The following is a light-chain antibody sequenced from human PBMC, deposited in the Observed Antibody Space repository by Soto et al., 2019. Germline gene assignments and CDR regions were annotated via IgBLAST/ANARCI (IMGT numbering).Light chain of an antibody. CDR2: DAS. Sequence: ETVLTQSPATLSLSPGETATLSCRASQSVRIFLAWYQHRPGQAPRLVIDDASNRATGIPARFSGSGSGTDFTLTISSLEPEDFAVYYCQQRSSRPPWTFGQGTKVDIK. J-gene: IGKJ1*01. CDR3: QQRSSRPPWT. V-gene: IGKV3-11*01. CDR1: QSVRIF.